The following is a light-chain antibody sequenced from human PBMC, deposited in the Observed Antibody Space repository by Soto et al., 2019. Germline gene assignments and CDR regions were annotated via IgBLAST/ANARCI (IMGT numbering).Light chain of an antibody. CDR1: SSNIGAGYD. CDR2: SSV. V-gene: IGLV1-40*01. J-gene: IGLJ1*01. CDR3: QSYDSRLSGYG. Sequence: QSVLTQPPSVSGAPGQGVTISCTGSSSNIGAGYDVHWYQQLPGTAPKLLIYSSVNRPSGVPDRFSASKSGASASLAITGLQAGDEGDYYCQSYDSRLSGYGFGAGTKLTV.